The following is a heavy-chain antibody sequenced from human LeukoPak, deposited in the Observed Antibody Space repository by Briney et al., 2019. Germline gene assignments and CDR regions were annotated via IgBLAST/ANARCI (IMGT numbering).Heavy chain of an antibody. Sequence: SETRSLTCTISGYSITSGYYWGWIRQPPGKDLEWIGSIYHSGSTYYKPSLKSRVTISLDASKNQFSLKLSSVTAADTAVYYCVRSRNYPDAFDIWGLGTMVTVSS. V-gene: IGHV4-38-2*02. CDR3: VRSRNYPDAFDI. J-gene: IGHJ3*02. CDR2: IYHSGST. D-gene: IGHD5-24*01. CDR1: GYSITSGYY.